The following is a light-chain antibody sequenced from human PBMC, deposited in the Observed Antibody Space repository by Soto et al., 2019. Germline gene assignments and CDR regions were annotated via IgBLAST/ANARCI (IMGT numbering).Light chain of an antibody. J-gene: IGLJ2*01. Sequence: SYELTQPPSVSVAPGKTARITCGGNNIGSKSVHWYQQKPGQAPVLVIYYDNDRPSGIPERFSGSNSGNTATLTISRVEAGDEADYCCQVWDSSSDYVVFGGGTKLTVL. V-gene: IGLV3-21*04. CDR1: NIGSKS. CDR3: QVWDSSSDYVV. CDR2: YDN.